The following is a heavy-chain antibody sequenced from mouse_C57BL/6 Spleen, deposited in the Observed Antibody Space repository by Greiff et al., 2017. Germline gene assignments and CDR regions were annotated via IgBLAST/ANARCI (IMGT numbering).Heavy chain of an antibody. V-gene: IGHV5-4*01. Sequence: EVNLVESGGGLVKPGGSLKLSCAASGFTFSSYAMSWVRQTPEKRLEWVATISDGGSYTYYPDNVKGRFTISRDNAKNNLYLQMSHLKSEDTAMYYCARDQLGLDYWGQGTTLTVSS. CDR3: ARDQLGLDY. J-gene: IGHJ2*01. CDR2: ISDGGSYT. D-gene: IGHD4-1*02. CDR1: GFTFSSYA.